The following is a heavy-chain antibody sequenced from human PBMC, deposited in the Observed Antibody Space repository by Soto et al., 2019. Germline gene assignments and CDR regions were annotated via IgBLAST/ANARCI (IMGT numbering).Heavy chain of an antibody. D-gene: IGHD6-19*01. J-gene: IGHJ6*02. CDR2: INAGNGNT. Sequence: ASVKVSCKASGYTFTSYAMHWVRQAPGQRLEWMGWINAGNGNTKYSQKFQGRVTITRDTSASTAYMELSSLRSEDTAVYYCARVLQWLGPQDYYYYGMDVWGQGTTVTVSS. CDR1: GYTFTSYA. CDR3: ARVLQWLGPQDYYYYGMDV. V-gene: IGHV1-3*01.